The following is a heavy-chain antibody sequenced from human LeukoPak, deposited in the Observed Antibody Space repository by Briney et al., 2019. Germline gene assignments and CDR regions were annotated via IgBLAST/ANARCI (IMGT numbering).Heavy chain of an antibody. CDR3: ARGGYYYDSSGYYNYFDY. D-gene: IGHD3-22*01. Sequence: PSETLSLTCAVFGGSFSGYYWTWIRQPPGKGLEWIGEINHSGSTYYNPSLKSRVTISVDTSKSQFSLKLSSVTAADTAVYYCARGGYYYDSSGYYNYFDYWGQGTLVTVSS. CDR1: GGSFSGYY. J-gene: IGHJ4*02. CDR2: INHSGST. V-gene: IGHV4-34*01.